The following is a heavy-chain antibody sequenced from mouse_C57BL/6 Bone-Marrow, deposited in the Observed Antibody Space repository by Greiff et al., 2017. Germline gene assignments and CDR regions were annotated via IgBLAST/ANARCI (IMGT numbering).Heavy chain of an antibody. V-gene: IGHV1-39*01. CDR2: ITPNYGTP. CDR3: AKCYDYDYAMDY. Sequence: VQLQHSGPELVKPGASVKISCKASGYSFTDYNMNWVKQSNGKSLEWIGVITPNYGTPSYNQKFKGKATLTVDQSSSTAYMQLNSLTSEDSAVYYGAKCYDYDYAMDYWGQGTSVTVSS. D-gene: IGHD2-4*01. CDR1: GYSFTDYN. J-gene: IGHJ4*01.